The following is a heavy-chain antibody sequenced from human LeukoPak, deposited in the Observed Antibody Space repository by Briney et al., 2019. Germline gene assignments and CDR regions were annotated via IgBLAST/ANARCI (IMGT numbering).Heavy chain of an antibody. D-gene: IGHD3-22*01. CDR1: GFTFSSYW. CDR2: IKHDGSEK. CDR3: ATAYYDSSGYYPNWFDP. J-gene: IGHJ5*02. V-gene: IGHV3-7*02. Sequence: GGSLRLSCAASGFTFSSYWMSWVRQVPGKGLEWVANIKHDGSEKYYVDSVKGRFTISRDNAKNSLYLQMNSLRAADTAVYYCATAYYDSSGYYPNWFDPWGQGTLVTVSS.